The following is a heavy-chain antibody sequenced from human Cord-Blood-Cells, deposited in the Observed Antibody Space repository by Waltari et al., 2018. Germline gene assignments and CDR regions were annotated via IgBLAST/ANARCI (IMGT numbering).Heavy chain of an antibody. J-gene: IGHJ4*02. CDR3: ASKRAAGIDY. D-gene: IGHD6-13*01. CDR1: GGSISSSSYY. Sequence: QLQLQESGPGLVKPSETLSLTCTVSGGSISSSSYYWGWIRQPPGKGLGWIGRIYYSGSTYHHPSLKSRVTISVDTSKNQCSLKLSSVTAADTAVYYCASKRAAGIDYWGQGTLVTVSS. CDR2: IYYSGST. V-gene: IGHV4-39*01.